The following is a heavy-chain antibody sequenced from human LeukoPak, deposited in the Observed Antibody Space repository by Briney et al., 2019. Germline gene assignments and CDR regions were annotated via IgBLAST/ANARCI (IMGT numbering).Heavy chain of an antibody. Sequence: PSETLSLTCAVYGGSFSGYYWSWIRQPPGKGLEWIGEINHSGSTNYNPSLKSRVTISVDTSKNQFSLKLSSVTAADTPVYYCAIPRNYYDSSGYALDYWGQGTLVTVSS. CDR3: AIPRNYYDSSGYALDY. CDR2: INHSGST. J-gene: IGHJ4*02. D-gene: IGHD3-22*01. V-gene: IGHV4-34*01. CDR1: GGSFSGYY.